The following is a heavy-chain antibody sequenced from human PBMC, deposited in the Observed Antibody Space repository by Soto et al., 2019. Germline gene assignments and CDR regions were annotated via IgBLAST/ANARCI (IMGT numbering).Heavy chain of an antibody. V-gene: IGHV3-23*01. D-gene: IGHD3-10*01. Sequence: GGSLRLSCVASGINFRSLAMSWVRQAPGEGLEWVAVTTDSGGDSKYAYSVRGRFTISRDNSKNTLYLQMSSLRVDDSAVYYCESGSRDAYPGSRXFDFGGRGTLVXVXS. CDR1: GINFRSLA. CDR2: TTDSGGDS. J-gene: IGHJ4*02. CDR3: ESGSRDAYPGSRXFDF.